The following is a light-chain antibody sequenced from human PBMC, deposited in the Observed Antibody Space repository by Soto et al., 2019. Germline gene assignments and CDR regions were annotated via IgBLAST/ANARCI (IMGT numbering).Light chain of an antibody. CDR2: VVT. J-gene: IGLJ2*01. Sequence: QSALTQPASVSGSLGQSITISCTGTSSDVGGYNYVSWYQQHPGRAPKLIIYVVTNRPAGVSNRFSGSKSGNTASLTISGLQAEDEADYYCSSSTSSSTLVLFGGGTKVTVL. CDR1: SSDVGGYNY. V-gene: IGLV2-14*01. CDR3: SSSTSSSTLVL.